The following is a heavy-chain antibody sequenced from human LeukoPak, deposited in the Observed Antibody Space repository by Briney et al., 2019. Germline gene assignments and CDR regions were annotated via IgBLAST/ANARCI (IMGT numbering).Heavy chain of an antibody. V-gene: IGHV4-34*01. D-gene: IGHD3-3*01. J-gene: IGHJ4*02. CDR1: GGSFSGYY. Sequence: SSETLSLTCAVYGGSFSGYYWSWIRQPPGKGLEWVGEINHSGSTNYNPSLKSRVTISVDTSKNQFSLKLSSVTAADTAVYYCARFLRITIFGLSGGNYFDYWGQGTLVTVSS. CDR2: INHSGST. CDR3: ARFLRITIFGLSGGNYFDY.